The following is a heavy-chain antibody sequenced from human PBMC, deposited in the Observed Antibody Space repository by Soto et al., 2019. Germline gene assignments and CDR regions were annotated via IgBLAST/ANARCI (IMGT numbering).Heavy chain of an antibody. Sequence: EVQLVESGGGLVQPGGSLRLSCAASGFTFSSYSMNWVRQAPGKGLEWVSYISSSSSTIYYADSVKGRFTISRDNAKTSLYLQMNSLRAGDRAVYYCARDRNCGLCDHWGQGTLVTVSS. CDR3: ARDRNCGLCDH. D-gene: IGHD1-1*01. V-gene: IGHV3-48*01. CDR1: GFTFSSYS. J-gene: IGHJ4*02. CDR2: ISSSSSTI.